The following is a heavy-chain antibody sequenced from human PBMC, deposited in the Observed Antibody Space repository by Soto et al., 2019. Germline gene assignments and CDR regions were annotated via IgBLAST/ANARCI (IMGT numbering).Heavy chain of an antibody. CDR1: GGSFSGYY. Sequence: QVQLQQWGAGLLKPSETLSLTCAVYGGSFSGYYWSWIRQPPGKGLEWIGEINHSGSTNYNPSLKSRVTISVDTSKNQFSLKLSSVTAADTAVYYCARESGDTAMVISDYWGQGTLVTVSS. D-gene: IGHD5-18*01. CDR3: ARESGDTAMVISDY. V-gene: IGHV4-34*01. CDR2: INHSGST. J-gene: IGHJ4*02.